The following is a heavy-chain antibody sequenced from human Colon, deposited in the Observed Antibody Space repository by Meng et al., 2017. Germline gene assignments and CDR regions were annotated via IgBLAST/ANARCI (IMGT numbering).Heavy chain of an antibody. CDR1: GFSLSSNY. V-gene: IGHV3-66*02. CDR3: ARMSGYASRPGLIDY. CDR2: TYSGGNT. J-gene: IGHJ4*02. Sequence: GGSLRPSCAASGFSLSSNYITWVRQAPGKGLEWVSLTYSGGNTYYADSVKGRFTVSRDISKNTVYLQMNSLRGEDTAVYYCARMSGYASRPGLIDYWGEGTLVTVSS. D-gene: IGHD2-2*01.